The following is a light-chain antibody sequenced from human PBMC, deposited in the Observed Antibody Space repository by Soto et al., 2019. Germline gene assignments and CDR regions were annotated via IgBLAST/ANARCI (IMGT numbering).Light chain of an antibody. Sequence: EIKLTQSPCTLSLSQGERATLSCRPSQSVSSSYLAWYQQKPGQAPRLLIYGASSRPTGIPDRFSGGGSGTDFSLTISRLEPEDVAVYYCQQYGSSPWTFGQGTKVDIK. CDR3: QQYGSSPWT. J-gene: IGKJ1*01. CDR1: QSVSSSY. CDR2: GAS. V-gene: IGKV3-20*01.